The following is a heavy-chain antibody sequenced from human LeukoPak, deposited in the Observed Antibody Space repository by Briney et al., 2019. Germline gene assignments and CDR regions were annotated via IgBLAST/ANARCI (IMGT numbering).Heavy chain of an antibody. Sequence: GGSLRLSCAASGFTFSSYSMNRVRQAPGKGLEWVSSISSSSSYIYYADSVKGRFTISRDNAKNSLYLQMNSLRAEDTAVYYCARWVGPPGSYPDYWGQGTLVTVSS. V-gene: IGHV3-21*01. J-gene: IGHJ4*02. CDR3: ARWVGPPGSYPDY. CDR2: ISSSSSYI. D-gene: IGHD3-10*01. CDR1: GFTFSSYS.